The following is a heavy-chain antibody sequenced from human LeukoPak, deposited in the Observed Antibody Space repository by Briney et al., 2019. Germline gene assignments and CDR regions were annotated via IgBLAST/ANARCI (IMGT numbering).Heavy chain of an antibody. CDR1: GGSINSYS. J-gene: IGHJ4*02. D-gene: IGHD3-16*01. CDR3: ARHQVMITYGPYYFDY. V-gene: IGHV4-4*09. Sequence: SESLSLTCTVSGGSINSYSWSWIRQPPGKGLEWIGYISTSGSTKNNPSLKSRVAISVDTSKNQFSLRLSSVTAADTAVYYCARHQVMITYGPYYFDYWGQGTLVTVSS. CDR2: ISTSGST.